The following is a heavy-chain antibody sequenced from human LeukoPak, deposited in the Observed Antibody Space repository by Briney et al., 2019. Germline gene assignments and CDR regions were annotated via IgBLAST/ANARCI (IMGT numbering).Heavy chain of an antibody. CDR1: GYSFTSNW. CDR3: ARSSVAGPHKYYFDY. V-gene: IGHV5-51*01. CDR2: IYPGDSDT. Sequence: GESLKISCKGSGYSFTSNWIGWVRQMPGKGLEWMGIIYPGDSDTRYSPSFQGQVTISADKSISTAYLQWSNLKASDTAMYYCARSSVAGPHKYYFDYWGQGTLVTVSS. D-gene: IGHD6-19*01. J-gene: IGHJ4*02.